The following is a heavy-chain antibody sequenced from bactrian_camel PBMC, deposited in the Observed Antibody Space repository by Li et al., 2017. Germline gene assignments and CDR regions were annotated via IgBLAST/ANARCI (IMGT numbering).Heavy chain of an antibody. CDR2: IVTRSGAT. V-gene: IGHV3S28*01. CDR3: AADRLYRPFRRPTLSEADFGY. CDR1: GYSYF. J-gene: IGHJ6*01. Sequence: QLVESGGGSVQAGGSLRLSCAASGYSYFMGWFRQAPGKEREGVAAIVTRSGATYYADSVKGRFTISHDNAKNMVYIQMGSLKPEDTAVYYCAADRLYRPFRRPTLSEADFGYWGQGTQVIVS.